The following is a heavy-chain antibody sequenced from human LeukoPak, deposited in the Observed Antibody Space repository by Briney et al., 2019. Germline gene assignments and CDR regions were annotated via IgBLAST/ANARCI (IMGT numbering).Heavy chain of an antibody. CDR3: AKDGVYGDLFYYYYYMDV. Sequence: GGSLRLSCAASGFTFSSYGMHWVRQSPGKGLEWVAVISYDGSNKYYADSVKGRFTISRDNSKNTLYLQMNSLRAEDTAVYYCAKDGVYGDLFYYYYYMDVWGKGTTVTVSS. J-gene: IGHJ6*03. CDR2: ISYDGSNK. V-gene: IGHV3-30*18. D-gene: IGHD4-17*01. CDR1: GFTFSSYG.